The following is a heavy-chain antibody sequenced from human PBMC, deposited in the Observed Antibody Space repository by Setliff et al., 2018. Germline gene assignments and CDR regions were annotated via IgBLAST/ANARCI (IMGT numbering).Heavy chain of an antibody. D-gene: IGHD3-22*01. CDR3: ARGPTIVDWFFDL. Sequence: SETLSLTCDVSGGSTNSGSYSWSWIRQPPGKGLEWIGNIYQSGTTYYNPSLRSRVTISVDMSKNQVSLTLTSVTAADTAVYYCARGPTIVDWFFDLWGRGTLVTVSS. CDR2: IYQSGTT. J-gene: IGHJ2*01. V-gene: IGHV4-30-2*01. CDR1: GGSTNSGSYS.